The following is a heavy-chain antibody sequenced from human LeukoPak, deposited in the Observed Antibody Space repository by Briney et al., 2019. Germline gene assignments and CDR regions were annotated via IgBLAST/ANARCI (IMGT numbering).Heavy chain of an antibody. CDR2: IYYSGST. CDR3: ARVFCSGGSCYSPDWFDP. D-gene: IGHD2-15*01. CDR1: GGSISSGDYY. J-gene: IGHJ5*02. V-gene: IGHV4-30-4*08. Sequence: SQTLSRTCTVSGGSISSGDYYWSWIRQPPGKGLEWIGYIYYSGSTYYNPSLKSRVTISVDTSKNQFSLKLSSVTAADTAVYYCARVFCSGGSCYSPDWFDPWGQGTLVTVSS.